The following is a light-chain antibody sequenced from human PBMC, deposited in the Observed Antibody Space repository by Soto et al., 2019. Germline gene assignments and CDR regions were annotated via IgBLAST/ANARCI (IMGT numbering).Light chain of an antibody. CDR3: RKYNIAPRT. J-gene: IGKJ1*01. CDR2: AAS. V-gene: IGKV1-27*01. CDR1: QGISNY. Sequence: DIQMTQYPSSLSASVGDRVTITCRASQGISNYLAWYQQKPGKVPKLLIYAASTLQSGVPSRFSGSGSGTAFTLTISTLQPEDVATYYCRKYNIAPRTFGQGPQVEIK.